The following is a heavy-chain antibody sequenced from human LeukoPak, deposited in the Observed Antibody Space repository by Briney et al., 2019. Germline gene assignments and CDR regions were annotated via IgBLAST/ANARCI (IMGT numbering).Heavy chain of an antibody. J-gene: IGHJ5*02. D-gene: IGHD3-10*01. CDR2: ISWNSGSI. CDR3: VKAQGPLTMAPRYNWFDP. V-gene: IGHV3-9*01. CDR1: GFTFDDYA. Sequence: GRSLRLSCAASGFTFDDYAMHWVRQAPGKGLEWVSGISWNSGSIGYADSLKGRFTISRDNAKNSLYLQMNSLRAEDTALYYSVKAQGPLTMAPRYNWFDPWGQGTLVTVSS.